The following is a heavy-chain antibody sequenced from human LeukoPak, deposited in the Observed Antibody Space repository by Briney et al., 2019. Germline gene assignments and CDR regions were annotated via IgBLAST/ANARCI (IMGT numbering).Heavy chain of an antibody. CDR3: ARDSGYDYVWGSYRNPGYFDY. V-gene: IGHV3-48*03. D-gene: IGHD3-16*02. Sequence: PGESLRLSCAASGFTFSSYEMNWVRQSPGKGLEWVSYISRSGSTIYYADSVKGRFTISRDNAKNSLYLQMNSLRAEDTAVYYCARDSGYDYVWGSYRNPGYFDYWGQGTLVTVSS. CDR2: ISRSGSTI. J-gene: IGHJ4*02. CDR1: GFTFSSYE.